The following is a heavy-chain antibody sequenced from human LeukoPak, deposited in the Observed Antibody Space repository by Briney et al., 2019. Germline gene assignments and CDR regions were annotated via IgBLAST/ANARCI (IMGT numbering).Heavy chain of an antibody. CDR1: GFTFSSYA. CDR3: AKYCLSGDYGSGMDV. D-gene: IGHD4-17*01. V-gene: IGHV3-30*18. Sequence: PGGSLRLSCAASGFTFSSYAMHWVRQAPGKGLEWVAVISYDGSNKYYADSVKGRFTISRDNSKNTLYLQMNSLRAEDTAVYYCAKYCLSGDYGSGMDVWGKGTTVTVSS. CDR2: ISYDGSNK. J-gene: IGHJ6*04.